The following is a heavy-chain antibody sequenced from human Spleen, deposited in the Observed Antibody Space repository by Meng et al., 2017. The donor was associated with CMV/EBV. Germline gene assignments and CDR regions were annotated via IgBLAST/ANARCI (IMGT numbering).Heavy chain of an antibody. CDR2: ISGSGGST. D-gene: IGHD3-10*01. J-gene: IGHJ4*02. Sequence: GGSLRLSCAASGFTVSSNYMSWVRQAPGKGLEWVSAISGSGGSTYYADSVKGRFTISRDNSKNTLYLQMNSLRAEDTAVYYCAKEYYYGSEVNWGQGTLVTVSS. CDR3: AKEYYYGSEVN. V-gene: IGHV3-23*01. CDR1: GFTVSSNY.